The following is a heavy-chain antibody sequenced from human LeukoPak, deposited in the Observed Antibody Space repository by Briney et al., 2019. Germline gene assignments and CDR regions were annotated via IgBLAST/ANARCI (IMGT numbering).Heavy chain of an antibody. Sequence: SVKVSCKASVGTFSSYAISWVRQAPGQGLEWMGGIIPIFGTANYAQKFQGRVTITADESTSTAYMELSSLRSEDTAVYYCARADTVVNASDYWGQGTLVTVSS. V-gene: IGHV1-69*01. D-gene: IGHD4-23*01. CDR3: ARADTVVNASDY. CDR1: VGTFSSYA. J-gene: IGHJ4*02. CDR2: IIPIFGTA.